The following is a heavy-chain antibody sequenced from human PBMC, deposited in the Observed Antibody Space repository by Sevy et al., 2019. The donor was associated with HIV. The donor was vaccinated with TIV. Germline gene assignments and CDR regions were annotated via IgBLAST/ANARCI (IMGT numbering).Heavy chain of an antibody. CDR1: GFTFSDYW. J-gene: IGHJ3*02. CDR2: IKRDESVK. D-gene: IGHD2-21*01. V-gene: IGHV3-7*01. Sequence: GGSLSCAASGFTFSDYWMTWVRQAPGKDLEWVANIKRDESVKHYVDSVKGRFSVSRDNAKNSLYLHMNSLRADDTALYYCARDSSYCSGDKCYDVFDIWGQGTMVTVSS. CDR3: ARDSSYCSGDKCYDVFDI.